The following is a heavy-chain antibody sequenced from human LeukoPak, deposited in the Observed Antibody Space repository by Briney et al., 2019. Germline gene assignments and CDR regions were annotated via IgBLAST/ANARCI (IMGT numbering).Heavy chain of an antibody. J-gene: IGHJ4*02. D-gene: IGHD3-10*01. Sequence: GASVKVSCKASGYIFSDYYMHWIRQAPGQGLEWMGWINPNSGATNFAQNFQGRVTMTRDTSVSTVYMDLSGLRSDDTAIYYCAKDRGGAPVKPSCFEYWGQGTLITVS. V-gene: IGHV1-2*02. CDR2: INPNSGAT. CDR1: GYIFSDYY. CDR3: AKDRGGAPVKPSCFEY.